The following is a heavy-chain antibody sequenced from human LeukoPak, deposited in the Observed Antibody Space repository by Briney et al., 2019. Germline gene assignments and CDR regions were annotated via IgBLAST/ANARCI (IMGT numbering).Heavy chain of an antibody. CDR2: INHSGST. J-gene: IGHJ4*02. D-gene: IGHD5-24*01. CDR1: GGSFSGYH. V-gene: IGHV4-34*01. Sequence: PSETLSLTCAVYGGSFSGYHWSWIRQPPGKGLEWIGEINHSGSTNYNPSLKSRVTISVDTSKNQFSLKLSSVTAADTAVYYCARRGRWLQFSYWGQGTLVTVSS. CDR3: ARRGRWLQFSY.